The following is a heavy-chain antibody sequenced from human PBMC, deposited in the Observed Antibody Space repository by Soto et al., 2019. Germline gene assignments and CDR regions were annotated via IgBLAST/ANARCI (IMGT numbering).Heavy chain of an antibody. Sequence: QVQLLQSGAEVKRPGASVKVSCRASGYTFTTYDVSWVRQAAGQGLEWMGCLSPATGKTKTTYLPRIRDRVSMTWDTSVATAYLEVIDLTSDDAAVYYCASGGKSQYDFWSDPRGDWLAYWGQGTLVTVSS. D-gene: IGHD3-3*01. CDR2: LSPATGKTKT. J-gene: IGHJ4*02. V-gene: IGHV1-8*01. CDR1: GYTFTTYD. CDR3: ASGGKSQYDFWSDPRGDWLAY.